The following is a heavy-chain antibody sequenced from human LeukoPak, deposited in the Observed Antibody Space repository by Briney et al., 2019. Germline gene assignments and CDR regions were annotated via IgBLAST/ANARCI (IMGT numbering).Heavy chain of an antibody. Sequence: ASVKVSCKASGYTFTSYGISWVRQAPGQGLEWMGWISAYNGNTNYAQKLQGRVTMTTDTSTSTAYMELRSLRSDDTAVYYCARPLYSSSSMGFDYWAREPWSPSPQ. V-gene: IGHV1-18*01. J-gene: IGHJ4*02. D-gene: IGHD6-13*01. CDR3: ARPLYSSSSMGFDY. CDR1: GYTFTSYG. CDR2: ISAYNGNT.